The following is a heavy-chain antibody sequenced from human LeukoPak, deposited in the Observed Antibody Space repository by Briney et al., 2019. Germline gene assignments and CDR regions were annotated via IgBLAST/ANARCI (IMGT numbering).Heavy chain of an antibody. CDR3: ARVRAAGTVSDYYYGMDV. D-gene: IGHD6-13*01. Sequence: GGSLRLSCAASGFTFSSYGMLWVRQAPGKGLEGVAVIWYEGSNKYYADSVKGRFTISRDNSKNTLYLQMNSLRAEDTAVYYCARVRAAGTVSDYYYGMDVWGQGTTATVSS. CDR1: GFTFSSYG. J-gene: IGHJ6*02. V-gene: IGHV3-33*01. CDR2: IWYEGSNK.